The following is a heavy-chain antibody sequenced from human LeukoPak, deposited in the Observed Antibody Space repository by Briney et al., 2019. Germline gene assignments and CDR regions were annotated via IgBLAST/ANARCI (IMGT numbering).Heavy chain of an antibody. CDR2: IHYSGTT. V-gene: IGHV4-59*01. Sequence: SETLSLTCAVYGGSFSGYYWSWIRQPPGNGLVWIGYIHYSGTTNYNPSLKSRVTISVDTSKNQFSLKLSSVTAADTAVYYCARVSWFPGTSYYYMDVWGKGTTVTVSS. CDR1: GGSFSGYY. D-gene: IGHD1-1*01. J-gene: IGHJ6*03. CDR3: ARVSWFPGTSYYYMDV.